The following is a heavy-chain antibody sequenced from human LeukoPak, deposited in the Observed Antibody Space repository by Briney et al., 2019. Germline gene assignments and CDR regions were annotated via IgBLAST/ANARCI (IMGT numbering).Heavy chain of an antibody. Sequence: GGSLRLSCAASGFSFSTYAMTWLRQAPGKGLEWVSTTTDSGESTHYADAVKGRFTMSRDNSKKTLYLQLNSLRAEDTAVYYFAPPRWDSSGRDYWGQGTLVTVSS. CDR2: TTDSGEST. CDR1: GFSFSTYA. CDR3: APPRWDSSGRDY. V-gene: IGHV3-23*01. J-gene: IGHJ4*02. D-gene: IGHD6-19*01.